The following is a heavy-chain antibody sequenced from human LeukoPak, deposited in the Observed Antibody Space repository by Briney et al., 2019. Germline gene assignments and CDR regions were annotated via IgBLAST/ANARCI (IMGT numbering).Heavy chain of an antibody. Sequence: GASVKVSCKVSGYTHTELSMHWVRQAPGKGLEWMGGFDPEDGETIYAQKFQGRVTMTEDTSTDTAYMELSSLRSEDTAVYYCATVPTYYYGSGPHFDYWGQGTLVTVSS. J-gene: IGHJ4*02. CDR2: FDPEDGET. V-gene: IGHV1-24*01. CDR1: GYTHTELS. D-gene: IGHD3-10*01. CDR3: ATVPTYYYGSGPHFDY.